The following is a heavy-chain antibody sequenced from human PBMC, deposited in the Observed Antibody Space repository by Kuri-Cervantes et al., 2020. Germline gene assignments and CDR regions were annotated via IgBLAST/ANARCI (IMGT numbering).Heavy chain of an antibody. CDR3: ARHESIAAPLDY. D-gene: IGHD6-6*01. V-gene: IGHV4-30-4*01. CDR1: GGSISSGDYY. J-gene: IGHJ4*02. Sequence: SETLSFTCTVSGGSISSGDYYWSWIRQPPGKGLEWIGYIYYSGSTYYNPSLKSRVTISVDTSKNQFSLKLSSVTAADTAVYYCARHESIAAPLDYWGQGTLVTVSS. CDR2: IYYSGST.